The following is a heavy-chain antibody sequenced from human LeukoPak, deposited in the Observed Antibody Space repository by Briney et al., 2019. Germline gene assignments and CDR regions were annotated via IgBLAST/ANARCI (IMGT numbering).Heavy chain of an antibody. Sequence: ASVKVFCKASGYTFTSYGISWVRQAPGQGLEWMGWISAYNGNTNYARKLQGRVTMTTDTSTSTAYMELRSLRSDDTAVYYCARDRAYYGSGISDYWGQGTLVTVSS. D-gene: IGHD3-10*01. V-gene: IGHV1-18*01. J-gene: IGHJ4*02. CDR1: GYTFTSYG. CDR3: ARDRAYYGSGISDY. CDR2: ISAYNGNT.